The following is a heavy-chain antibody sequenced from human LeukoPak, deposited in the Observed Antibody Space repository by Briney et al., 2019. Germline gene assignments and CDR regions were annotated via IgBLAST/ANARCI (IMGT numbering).Heavy chain of an antibody. J-gene: IGHJ2*01. CDR3: AKDHSNWYFDL. CDR1: GFTFSSYA. V-gene: IGHV3-23*01. CDR2: ISGAGSGT. Sequence: GGSLRLSCAASGFTFSSYAMSWVRQAPGKGLEWVSAISGAGSGTYYADSVKGRFTISRDNSKNALYLQMNSLRAEDTALYYCAKDHSNWYFDLWGRGTLLTVSS.